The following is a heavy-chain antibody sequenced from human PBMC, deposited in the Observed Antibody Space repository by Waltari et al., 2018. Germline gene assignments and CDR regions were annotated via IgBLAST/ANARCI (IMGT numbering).Heavy chain of an antibody. J-gene: IGHJ3*02. Sequence: EVQLVESGGGLVQPGGSLRLSCAASGFTFSSYAMSWVRQAPGKGLELVSAISVSGGSTYYADSVKGRFTISRDNSKNTLYLQMNSLRAEDTAVYYCAKDPTLVGAFDIWGQGTMVTVSS. CDR2: ISVSGGST. CDR1: GFTFSSYA. CDR3: AKDPTLVGAFDI. D-gene: IGHD2-15*01. V-gene: IGHV3-23*04.